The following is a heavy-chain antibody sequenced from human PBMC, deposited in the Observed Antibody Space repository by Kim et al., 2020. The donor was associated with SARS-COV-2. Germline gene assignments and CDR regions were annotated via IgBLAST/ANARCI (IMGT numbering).Heavy chain of an antibody. J-gene: IGHJ4*02. CDR3: ARAPGISWPVDY. Sequence: SETLSLTCTVSGGSLSSYYWSWIRQPPGKGLECIGYIYYSGSTNYNPSLKSRVTMSVDTSKNQFSLKLTSVTAADTAVYYCARAPGISWPVDYWGQGTLVTVSS. CDR2: IYYSGST. CDR1: GGSLSSYY. V-gene: IGHV4-59*08. D-gene: IGHD6-13*01.